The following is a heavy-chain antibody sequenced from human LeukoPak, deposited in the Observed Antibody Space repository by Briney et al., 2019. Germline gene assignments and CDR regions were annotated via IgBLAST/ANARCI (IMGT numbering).Heavy chain of an antibody. CDR1: GFTFSSNY. D-gene: IGHD6-13*01. CDR2: IYSGGST. V-gene: IGHV3-66*02. Sequence: PGGSLRLSCAASGFTFSSNYMSWVRQAPGKGLEWVSVIYSGGSTYYADSVTGRFTISRDNSKNTLYLQMNSLRAEDTAVYYCARDSSSWRQDFDYWGQGTLVTVSS. J-gene: IGHJ4*02. CDR3: ARDSSSWRQDFDY.